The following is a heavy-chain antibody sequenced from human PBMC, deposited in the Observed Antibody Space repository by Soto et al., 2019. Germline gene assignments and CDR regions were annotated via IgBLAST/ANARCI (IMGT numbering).Heavy chain of an antibody. V-gene: IGHV1-69*02. CDR3: ARLSGYSGYAYERSVGSAVKDY. Sequence: QVQLVQSGAEVKKPGSSVKVSCKASGGTFSSYTISWVRQAPGQGLEWMGRIIPILGIANYAQKFQGRVTITADKSTSTAYMELSSLRSEDTAVYYCARLSGYSGYAYERSVGSAVKDYWGQGTLVTVSS. CDR2: IIPILGIA. CDR1: GGTFSSYT. J-gene: IGHJ4*02. D-gene: IGHD5-12*01.